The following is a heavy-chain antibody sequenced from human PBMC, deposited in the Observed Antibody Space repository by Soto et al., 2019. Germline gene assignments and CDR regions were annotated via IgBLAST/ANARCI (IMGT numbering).Heavy chain of an antibody. V-gene: IGHV1-18*01. J-gene: IGHJ4*02. CDR1: GYTFTNYG. CDR2: ISAYNGNT. CDR3: ATTSAAGTSDY. Sequence: ASVKVSCKASGYTFTNYGFSWVRQAPGQGLEWMGWISAYNGNTNYAQKLQGRVTMTTDTSTSTAYMELRSLRSDDTAVYYCATTSAAGTSDYWGQGTLVTVSS. D-gene: IGHD6-13*01.